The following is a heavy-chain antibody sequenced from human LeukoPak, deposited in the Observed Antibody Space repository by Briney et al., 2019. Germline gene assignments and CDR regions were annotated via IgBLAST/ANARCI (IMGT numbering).Heavy chain of an antibody. J-gene: IGHJ4*02. CDR3: ARGYGSGSYYNRG. D-gene: IGHD3-10*01. Sequence: ASVKVSCKASGYTFTTDSMHWVRQAPGQGLEWMGIITPGDGTTNIAQKFQGRVTMTRDPSTSTVYMELSRLRSEDTAVYYCARGYGSGSYYNRGWGQGTLVTVSS. V-gene: IGHV1-46*01. CDR1: GYTFTTDS. CDR2: ITPGDGTT.